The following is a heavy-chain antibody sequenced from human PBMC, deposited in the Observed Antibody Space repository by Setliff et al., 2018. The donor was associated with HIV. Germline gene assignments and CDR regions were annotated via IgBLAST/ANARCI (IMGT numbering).Heavy chain of an antibody. Sequence: PSETLFLTCNVSGDSLNTYYWSWIRQSGGKGLEWIGRIYASGSPTYNPSLKSRVTISVDTSKNHFSLKLSSVTAADTAVFYCARVPFTTGFDYWGQGILVTVSS. CDR3: ARVPFTTGFDY. CDR1: GDSLNTYY. V-gene: IGHV4-4*07. CDR2: IYASGSP. J-gene: IGHJ4*02. D-gene: IGHD3-3*01.